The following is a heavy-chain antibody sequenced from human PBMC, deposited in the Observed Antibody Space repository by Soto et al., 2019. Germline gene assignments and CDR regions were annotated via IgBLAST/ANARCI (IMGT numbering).Heavy chain of an antibody. CDR2: ISGSGGST. Sequence: GGSLRLSCAASGFTFSSYAMSWVRQAPGKGLEWVSAISGSGGSTYYADSVKGRFTISRDNSKNTLYLQMNSLRAEDTAVYYCAKVLNVPYGDYDGNYYYYYMDVWGKGTTVTVSS. CDR3: AKVLNVPYGDYDGNYYYYYMDV. CDR1: GFTFSSYA. V-gene: IGHV3-23*01. D-gene: IGHD4-17*01. J-gene: IGHJ6*03.